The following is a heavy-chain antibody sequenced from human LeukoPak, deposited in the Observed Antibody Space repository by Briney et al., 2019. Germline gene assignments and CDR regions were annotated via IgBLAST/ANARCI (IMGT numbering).Heavy chain of an antibody. V-gene: IGHV3-33*01. D-gene: IGHD3-10*01. Sequence: SLRLSCAASGFTFSSYGMHWVRQAPGKGLEWVAVIWYDGSNKYYADSVKGRFTISRDNSKNTLCLQMNSLRAEDTAVYYCARDESITMVRGVTGFDYWGQGTRVTVSS. CDR1: GFTFSSYG. CDR3: ARDESITMVRGVTGFDY. J-gene: IGHJ4*02. CDR2: IWYDGSNK.